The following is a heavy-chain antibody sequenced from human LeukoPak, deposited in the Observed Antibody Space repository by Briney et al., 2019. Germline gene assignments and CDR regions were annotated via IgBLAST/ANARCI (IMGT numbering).Heavy chain of an antibody. CDR3: ARGGEYYGSGRTSELDY. CDR1: GYTFTSYG. V-gene: IGHV1-18*01. J-gene: IGHJ4*02. D-gene: IGHD3-10*01. CDR2: ISAYNGNT. Sequence: GASVKVSCKASGYTFTSYGISWVRQAPGQGLEWMGWISAYNGNTNYAQKLQGRVTTTTDTSTSTAYMELRSLRSDDTAVYYCARGGEYYGSGRTSELDYWGQGTLVTVSS.